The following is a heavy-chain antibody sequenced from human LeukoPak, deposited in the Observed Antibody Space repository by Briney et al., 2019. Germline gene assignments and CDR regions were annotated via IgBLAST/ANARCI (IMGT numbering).Heavy chain of an antibody. CDR1: GDSVTYFY. CDR2: ISSSGST. CDR3: AGAGRPASITMIRGVRKHYYYIDV. J-gene: IGHJ6*03. D-gene: IGHD3-10*01. Sequence: SETLSLTCSVSGDSVTYFYWSWIRQAAGKGLEWIGRISSSGSTDYNASLKSRVTMSVDTSKNQLSLKVISVTAADTAVYYCAGAGRPASITMIRGVRKHYYYIDVWGKGTTVTISS. V-gene: IGHV4-4*07.